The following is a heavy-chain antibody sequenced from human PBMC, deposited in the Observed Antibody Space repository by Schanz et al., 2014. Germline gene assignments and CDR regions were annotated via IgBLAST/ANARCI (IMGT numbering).Heavy chain of an antibody. D-gene: IGHD1-1*01. CDR3: ARDTTWRLDL. CDR1: GGSIRSGTYY. J-gene: IGHJ2*01. V-gene: IGHV4-61*02. CDR2: VFPNGIT. Sequence: QVQLQESGPGLVKPSQTLSLTCTVSGGSIRSGTYYWSWIRQPAGKALEWVARVFPNGITNYNPARKSRFTRSLDTSKNQFSRTLTSLTAADTAVYYCARDTTWRLDLWGRGTLVTVSS.